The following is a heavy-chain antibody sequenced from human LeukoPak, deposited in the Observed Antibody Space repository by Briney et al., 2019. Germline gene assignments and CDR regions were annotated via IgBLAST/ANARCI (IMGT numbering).Heavy chain of an antibody. V-gene: IGHV4-4*07. D-gene: IGHD6-19*01. J-gene: IGHJ3*02. CDR3: AKDKYSSGHDAFDI. Sequence: SETLSLTCTVSGGSISTYYWSWIRQPAGKGLEWIGRMSTTGSTNYNPSLKDRVTMSVDTSKNQFSLKLSSVTAADTAVYYCAKDKYSSGHDAFDIWGQGTMVTVSS. CDR1: GGSISTYY. CDR2: MSTTGST.